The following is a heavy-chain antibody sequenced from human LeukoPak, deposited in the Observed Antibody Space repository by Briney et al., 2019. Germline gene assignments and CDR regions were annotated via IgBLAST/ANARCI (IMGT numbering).Heavy chain of an antibody. J-gene: IGHJ4*02. V-gene: IGHV4-59*02. CDR2: VHHSGSS. CDR1: GASVNDYY. CDR3: ARGGWSLDF. Sequence: SETLSLTCTVSGASVNDYYWTWIRQTPGKGLEWIGYVHHSGSSDFNPSLKSRVTMSLASTENQLSLKVTSVTAADTAVYYCARGGWSLDFWGQGTLVTVSS.